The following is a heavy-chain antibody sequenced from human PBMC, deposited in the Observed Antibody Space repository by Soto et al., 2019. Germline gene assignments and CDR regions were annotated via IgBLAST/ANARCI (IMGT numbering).Heavy chain of an antibody. CDR1: GGSISSGGYY. J-gene: IGHJ4*02. CDR2: IYYSGST. Sequence: SETLSLTCTVSGGSISSGGYYWSWIRQHPGKGLEWIGYIYYSGSTYYNPSLKSRVTISVDTSKNQFSLKLSSVTAADTAVYYCARVPWRRIVGAFDYWGQGTLVTVSS. CDR3: ARVPWRRIVGAFDY. V-gene: IGHV4-31*03. D-gene: IGHD1-26*01.